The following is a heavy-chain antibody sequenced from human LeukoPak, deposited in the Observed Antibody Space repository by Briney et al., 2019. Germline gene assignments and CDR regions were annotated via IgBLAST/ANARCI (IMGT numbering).Heavy chain of an antibody. Sequence: KPSQTLSLTCSVSGGSINSGGYYWSWIRQHPGKGLEWIGYIYYSGSTYYNPSLKSRVTISVDTSKNQFSLKLSSVTAADTAVYYCASHPEGGNDFDYWGQGTLVTVSS. CDR1: GGSINSGGYY. CDR2: IYYSGST. J-gene: IGHJ4*02. D-gene: IGHD4-23*01. CDR3: ASHPEGGNDFDY. V-gene: IGHV4-31*03.